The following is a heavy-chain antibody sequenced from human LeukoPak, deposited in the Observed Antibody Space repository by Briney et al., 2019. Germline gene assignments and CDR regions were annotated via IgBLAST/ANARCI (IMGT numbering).Heavy chain of an antibody. CDR1: GYSISSGYY. V-gene: IGHV4-38-2*01. Sequence: PSETLSLTCAVSGYSISSGYYWGWIRQPPGKGLEWIGSIYHSGSTYYNPSLKSRVTISVDTSKNQFSLKLSSVTAADTAVYYCARHMVTLNWFDPWGQGTLSPSPQ. CDR2: IYHSGST. CDR3: ARHMVTLNWFDP. D-gene: IGHD2-21*02. J-gene: IGHJ5*02.